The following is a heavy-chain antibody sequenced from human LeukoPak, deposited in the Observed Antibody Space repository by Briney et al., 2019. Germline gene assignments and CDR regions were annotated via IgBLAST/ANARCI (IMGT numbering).Heavy chain of an antibody. CDR2: IGSGSTI. CDR3: ARESIAVAGAPFDY. D-gene: IGHD6-19*01. Sequence: AGGSLRPSCAASGFTFSRYEMNWVRQAPGKGLEWVSYIGSGSTIYDADSVKGRFTISRDNAKNSLYLQMNSLRAEDTAVYYCARESIAVAGAPFDYWGQGTMVTVSS. J-gene: IGHJ4*02. CDR1: GFTFSRYE. V-gene: IGHV3-48*03.